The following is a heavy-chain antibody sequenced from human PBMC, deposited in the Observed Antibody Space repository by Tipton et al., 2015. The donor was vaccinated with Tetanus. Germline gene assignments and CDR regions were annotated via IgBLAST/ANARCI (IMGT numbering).Heavy chain of an antibody. CDR1: GFTLSNYV. J-gene: IGHJ6*02. V-gene: IGHV3-33*01. D-gene: IGHD3-10*01. Sequence: SLRLSCAASGFTLSNYVMHWVRQAPGKGLEWVAVIWYDETKKYYVDSVQGRFTISRDNSKNTLYLQMNSLRAEDTAVYYCARSGSGTNYYYYGMDVWGQGTTVTVSS. CDR3: ARSGSGTNYYYYGMDV. CDR2: IWYDETKK.